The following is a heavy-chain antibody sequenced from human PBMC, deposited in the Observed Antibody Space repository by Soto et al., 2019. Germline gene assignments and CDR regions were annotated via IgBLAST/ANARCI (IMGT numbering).Heavy chain of an antibody. Sequence: SLRLSCVGTGLNFDDFAMHWVRQAPGKGLEWVSGITWNSRVLAYADSVKGRFTISRDNARNSLYLQMDSLRDEDTALYYCAKGRYDFWSPYYFDSWGQGTLFTVS. D-gene: IGHD3-3*01. CDR1: GLNFDDFA. V-gene: IGHV3-9*01. CDR3: AKGRYDFWSPYYFDS. CDR2: ITWNSRVL. J-gene: IGHJ4*02.